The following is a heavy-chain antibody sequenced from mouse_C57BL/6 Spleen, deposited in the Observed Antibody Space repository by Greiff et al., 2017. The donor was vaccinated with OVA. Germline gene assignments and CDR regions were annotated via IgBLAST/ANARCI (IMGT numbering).Heavy chain of an antibody. V-gene: IGHV1-55*01. CDR1: GYTFTSYW. CDR2: IYPGSGST. D-gene: IGHD1-1*01. CDR3: AREDYYGSSYWYFDV. Sequence: VQLQQPGPELVKPGASVKMSCTASGYTFTSYWITWVKQRPGQGLEWIGDIYPGSGSTNYNEKFKSKATLTVDTSSSTAYMQLSSLTSEDSAVYYCAREDYYGSSYWYFDVWGTGTTVTVSS. J-gene: IGHJ1*03.